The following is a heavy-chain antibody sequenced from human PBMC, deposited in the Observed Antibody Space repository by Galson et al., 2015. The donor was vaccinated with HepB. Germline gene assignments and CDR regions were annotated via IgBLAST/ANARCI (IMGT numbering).Heavy chain of an antibody. CDR1: GGSFSGYY. Sequence: ETLSLTCAVYGGSFSGYYWTWIRQPPGKGLEWIGGINHRGSTHSNPSLKSRVTISVDTSKNQFSLNLSSVTAADTAVYYCATAAIFGVVRALSDWGQGILVTVSS. CDR2: INHRGST. J-gene: IGHJ4*02. CDR3: ATAAIFGVVRALSD. V-gene: IGHV4-34*01. D-gene: IGHD3-3*01.